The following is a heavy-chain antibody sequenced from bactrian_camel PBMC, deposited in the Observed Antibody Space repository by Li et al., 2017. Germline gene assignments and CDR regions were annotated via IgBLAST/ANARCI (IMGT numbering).Heavy chain of an antibody. CDR2: IRSDSMT. Sequence: HVQLVESGGGSVQAGGSLRLSCTASGFTFDDSGMGWYRQAAGSECELVSFIRSDSMTDYADSVKGRFTISRDNTERTLYKTTLFLSMNSLTHDDTGVYYCAAHCSSSINYWGQGTQVTVS. V-gene: IGHV3S61*01. J-gene: IGHJ4*01. CDR1: GFTFDDSG. D-gene: IGHD3*01. CDR3: AAHCSSSINY.